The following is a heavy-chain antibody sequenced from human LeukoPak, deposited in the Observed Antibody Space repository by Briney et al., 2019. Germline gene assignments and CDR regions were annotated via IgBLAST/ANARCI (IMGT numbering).Heavy chain of an antibody. CDR2: IKQDGSEK. J-gene: IGHJ4*02. Sequence: PGGSLRVSCAVSGFSANNYWMSWVRQGPGKGLEWVASIKQDGSEKYYVDSVKGRFTISRDNAKNSLYLQMNSLGVEDTAGYYCARDPGDSDGWYYLDCWGQGTLVTVSS. CDR3: ARDPGDSDGWYYLDC. V-gene: IGHV3-7*01. D-gene: IGHD6-19*01. CDR1: GFSANNYW.